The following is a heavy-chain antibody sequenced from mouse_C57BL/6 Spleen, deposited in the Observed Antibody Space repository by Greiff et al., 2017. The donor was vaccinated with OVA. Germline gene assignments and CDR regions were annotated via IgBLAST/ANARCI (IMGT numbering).Heavy chain of an antibody. D-gene: IGHD2-3*01. CDR3: TRPDGYYSWFAY. V-gene: IGHV5S21*01. CDR2: ISSGGDYI. CDR1: GFTFSSYA. J-gene: IGHJ3*01. Sequence: EVKLVESGEGLVKPGGSLKLSCAASGFTFSSYAMSWVRQTPEKRLEWVAYISSGGDYIYYADTVKGRFTISRDNARNTLYLQMSSLKSEDTAMYYCTRPDGYYSWFAYWGQGTLVTVSA.